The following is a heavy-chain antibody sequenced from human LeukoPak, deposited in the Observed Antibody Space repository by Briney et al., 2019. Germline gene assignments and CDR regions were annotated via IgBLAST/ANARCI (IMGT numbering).Heavy chain of an antibody. V-gene: IGHV1-69*06. CDR3: AFRLSNWFDP. CDR2: VIPIFGTA. Sequence: SVKVSCKASGGTFSNHAVSWVRQAPGQGLEWMGGVIPIFGTANYAQKFQGRVTITADKSTSTAYMELSSLRSEDTAVYYCAFRLSNWFDPWGQGTLVTVSS. J-gene: IGHJ5*02. D-gene: IGHD6-25*01. CDR1: GGTFSNHA.